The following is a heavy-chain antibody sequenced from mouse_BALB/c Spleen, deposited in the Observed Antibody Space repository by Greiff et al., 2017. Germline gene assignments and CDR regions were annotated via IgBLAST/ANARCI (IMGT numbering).Heavy chain of an antibody. CDR3: ARAIYDGYYGYFDY. CDR2: ISSGGST. V-gene: IGHV5-6-5*01. J-gene: IGHJ2*01. CDR1: GFTFSSYA. Sequence: EVKLMESGGGLVKPGGSLKLSCAASGFTFSSYAMSWVRQTPEKRLEWVASISSGGSTYYPDSVKGRFTISRDNARNILYLQMSSLRSEDTAMYYCARAIYDGYYGYFDYWGQGTTLTVSS. D-gene: IGHD2-3*01.